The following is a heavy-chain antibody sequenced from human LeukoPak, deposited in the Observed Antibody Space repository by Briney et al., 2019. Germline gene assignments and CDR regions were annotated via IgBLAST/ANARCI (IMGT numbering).Heavy chain of an antibody. D-gene: IGHD1-7*01. V-gene: IGHV4-34*09. CDR3: ARESWNYGSYFDY. CDR1: GGSFSGYY. J-gene: IGHJ4*02. Sequence: SETLSLTCAVYGGSFSGYYWSWIRQPPGKGLEWIGEINHSGSTNYNPSLKSRVTISADTSKNQFSLKLSSVTAADTAVYYCARESWNYGSYFDYWGQGTLVTVSS. CDR2: INHSGST.